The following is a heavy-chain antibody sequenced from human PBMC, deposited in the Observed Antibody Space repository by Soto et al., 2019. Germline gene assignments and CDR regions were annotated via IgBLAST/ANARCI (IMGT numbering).Heavy chain of an antibody. V-gene: IGHV4-30-4*01. Sequence: QVQLQESGPGLVKPSQTLSLTCTVSGGSISGGVYYWRWIRQPPGKGLEWIGYIFDSGSTYYNPSLKSRVTISGDTSKNQFSRRLSSVTAADTAVYYCAREIIPLTTDWYFDLWGRGTLVTVSS. CDR2: IFDSGST. CDR3: AREIIPLTTDWYFDL. J-gene: IGHJ2*01. CDR1: GGSISGGVYY. D-gene: IGHD4-17*01.